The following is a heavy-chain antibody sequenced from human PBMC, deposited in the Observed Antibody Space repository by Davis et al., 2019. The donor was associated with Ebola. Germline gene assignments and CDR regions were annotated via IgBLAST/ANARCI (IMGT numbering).Heavy chain of an antibody. CDR3: ARARSGWYSDY. D-gene: IGHD6-19*01. J-gene: IGHJ4*02. V-gene: IGHV3-30-3*01. CDR2: ISYDGSNK. CDR1: GFTFSSYA. Sequence: PGGSLRLSCAASGFTFSSYAMHWVRQAPGKGLEWVAVISYDGSNKYYADSVKGRFTISRDNAKNSLFLQMNSLRVEDTAVYYCARARSGWYSDYWGQGILVTVSS.